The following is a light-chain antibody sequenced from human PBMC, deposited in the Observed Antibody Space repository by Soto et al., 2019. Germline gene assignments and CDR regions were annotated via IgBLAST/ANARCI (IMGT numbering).Light chain of an antibody. Sequence: EIVMTQSPATLSVSPGERATLSCRASQRISRNLAWYRQKPGKAPRLLIYDASIRATGIPDRFSGSGSGTEFTLTISSLQSEDFAVYYCQQYNDWSYTFGQGTKLEI. V-gene: IGKV3-15*01. CDR2: DAS. J-gene: IGKJ2*01. CDR3: QQYNDWSYT. CDR1: QRISRN.